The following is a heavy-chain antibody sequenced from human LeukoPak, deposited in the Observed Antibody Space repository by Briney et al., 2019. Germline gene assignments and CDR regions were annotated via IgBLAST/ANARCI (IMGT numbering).Heavy chain of an antibody. Sequence: SETLSLTCAVYGGSFSGYYRSWIRQPPGKGLEWIGEINHSGSTNYNPSLKSRVTISVDTSKNQFSLKLSSVTAADTAVYYCASGRGIAAAGKVYGWFDPWGQGTLVTVSS. D-gene: IGHD6-13*01. CDR1: GGSFSGYY. CDR2: INHSGST. CDR3: ASGRGIAAAGKVYGWFDP. J-gene: IGHJ5*02. V-gene: IGHV4-34*01.